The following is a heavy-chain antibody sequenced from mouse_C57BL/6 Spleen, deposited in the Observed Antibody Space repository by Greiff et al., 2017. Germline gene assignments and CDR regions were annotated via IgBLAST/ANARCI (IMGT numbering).Heavy chain of an antibody. CDR2: IWSGGST. D-gene: IGHD1-1*01. J-gene: IGHJ1*03. CDR1: GFSLTSYG. Sequence: QVQLQQSGPGLVQPSQSLSITCTVSGFSLTSYGVHWVRQSPGKGLEWLGVIWSGGSTDYNAAIISRLSISKDNSKSQVFFKMNSLQADDTAIYYCARNPYYYGSSPWYFDVWGTGTTVTVSS. V-gene: IGHV2-2*01. CDR3: ARNPYYYGSSPWYFDV.